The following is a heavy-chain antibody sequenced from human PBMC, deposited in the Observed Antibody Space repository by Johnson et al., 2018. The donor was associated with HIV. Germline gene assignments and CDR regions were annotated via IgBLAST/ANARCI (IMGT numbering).Heavy chain of an antibody. CDR1: GFTFSRYA. CDR3: ARDKYGVPSGTFDI. D-gene: IGHD4-17*01. V-gene: IGHV3-30-3*01. J-gene: IGHJ3*02. Sequence: VQLVESGGGVVQPGRSLRLSCAASGFTFSRYAMHWVRQAPGKGLGWVAVISYDGSNKYYADSVKGRFTISRDNSKNTLYLQMNSLRAEDTAFYYCARDKYGVPSGTFDIWGQGTMVTVSS. CDR2: ISYDGSNK.